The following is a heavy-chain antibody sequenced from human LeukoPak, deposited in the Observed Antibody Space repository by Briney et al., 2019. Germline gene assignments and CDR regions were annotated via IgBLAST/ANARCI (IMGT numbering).Heavy chain of an antibody. D-gene: IGHD5-18*01. CDR2: IGNKANSYTT. V-gene: IGHV3-72*01. J-gene: IGHJ3*02. CDR3: TRGYSGVAIYAFDI. CDR1: GFTFSSYA. Sequence: PGGSLRLSCAASGFTFSSYAMSWVRQAPGKGLEWVGRIGNKANSYTTEYAASVKGRFTISRDDSKNSLYLQMNSLKTEDTAVYYCTRGYSGVAIYAFDIWGQGTMVTVSS.